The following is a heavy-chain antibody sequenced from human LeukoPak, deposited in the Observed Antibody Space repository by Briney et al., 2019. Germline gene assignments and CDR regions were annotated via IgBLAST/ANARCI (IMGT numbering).Heavy chain of an antibody. CDR1: GGSISIGGYY. V-gene: IGHV4-30-2*01. Sequence: SQTLSLTCTVSGGSISIGGYYWSWIRQPPGKGLEWIGYIYHSGSTYYNPSLKSRVTISVDRSKNQFSLKLSSVTAADTAVYYCARHVYGGVDYWGQGTLVTVSS. J-gene: IGHJ4*02. D-gene: IGHD4-23*01. CDR2: IYHSGST. CDR3: ARHVYGGVDY.